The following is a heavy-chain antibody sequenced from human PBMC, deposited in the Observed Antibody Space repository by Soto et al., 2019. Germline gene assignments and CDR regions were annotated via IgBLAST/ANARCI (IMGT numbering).Heavy chain of an antibody. V-gene: IGHV5-51*01. CDR2: IYPGDSDT. CDR1: GYSFTSYW. J-gene: IGHJ5*02. D-gene: IGHD6-13*01. CDR3: ARSLYSSSWYSGWFDP. Sequence: PGESLKISCKGSGYSFTSYWIGWVRQMPGKGLEWMGIIYPGDSDTRYSPSFQGQVTISADKSISTAYLQWSSLKASDTAMYYCARSLYSSSWYSGWFDPWGQGTLVTVSS.